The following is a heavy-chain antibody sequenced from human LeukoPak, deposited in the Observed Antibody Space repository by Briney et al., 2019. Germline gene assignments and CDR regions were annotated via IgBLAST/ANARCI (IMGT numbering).Heavy chain of an antibody. V-gene: IGHV2-70*11. Sequence: SGPALVKPTQTLTLTCTFSVFSLSTSRMCVSWVRQPPGKALEWLARIDWDDDKYYSTSLKTRLTISKDTPKNQVVLTMTNMDPVDTGTYYCARVRPSDTGSYHDCWGQGTLVTVSS. CDR3: ARVRPSDTGSYHDC. J-gene: IGHJ4*02. CDR1: VFSLSTSRMC. D-gene: IGHD1-26*01. CDR2: IDWDDDK.